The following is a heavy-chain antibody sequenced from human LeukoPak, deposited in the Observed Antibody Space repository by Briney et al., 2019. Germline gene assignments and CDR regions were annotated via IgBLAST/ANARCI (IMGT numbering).Heavy chain of an antibody. D-gene: IGHD3-16*02. CDR3: ARYSFGGGSYHGETWFAP. CDR2: INAGNGNT. Sequence: ASVKVSCKASGYTFTSYAMHWVRQAPGQRLEWMGWINAGNGNTKYSQKFQGRVIITRDTSASTAYMELSSLRSEDTAVYYCARYSFGGGSYHGETWFAPWGQGTLVTVSS. V-gene: IGHV1-3*01. CDR1: GYTFTSYA. J-gene: IGHJ5*02.